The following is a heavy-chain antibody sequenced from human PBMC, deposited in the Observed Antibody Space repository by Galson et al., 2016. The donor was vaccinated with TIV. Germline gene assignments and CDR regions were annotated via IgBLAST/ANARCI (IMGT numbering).Heavy chain of an antibody. J-gene: IGHJ4*02. V-gene: IGHV1-24*01. CDR2: FDPEQHKK. Sequence: SVKVSCKASGDSLSDLSMHWVRQAPGKGLEWMGGFDPEQHKKIYAQKLQGRVTLTEDTSTDTAFLELSSLSFEDTAVYYCASVTWFPALSLDNWGQGTLV. D-gene: IGHD2/OR15-2a*01. CDR1: GDSLSDLS. CDR3: ASVTWFPALSLDN.